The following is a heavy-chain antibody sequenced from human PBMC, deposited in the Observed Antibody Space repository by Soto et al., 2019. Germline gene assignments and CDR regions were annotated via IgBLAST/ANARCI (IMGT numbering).Heavy chain of an antibody. CDR1: GYSFTNYW. V-gene: IGHV5-51*01. J-gene: IGHJ6*02. Sequence: GESLKISCKGSGYSFTNYWIGWVRQMPGKGLEWMGLMYPGDSDSRYNPSFQGQVTISADESISTAYLQWISLKASDSAMYYCARGVGGSLGGGPGMDVWGQGTTVTVSS. D-gene: IGHD2-15*01. CDR2: MYPGDSDS. CDR3: ARGVGGSLGGGPGMDV.